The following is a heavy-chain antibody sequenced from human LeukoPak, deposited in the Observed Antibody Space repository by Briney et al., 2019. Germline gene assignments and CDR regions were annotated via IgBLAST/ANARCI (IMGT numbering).Heavy chain of an antibody. CDR2: ISSSGSTI. Sequence: PGGSLRLSCAASGFTFSDYYMSWIRQAPGKGLEWVSYISSSGSTIYYADSVKGRFTISRDNAKNSLYLQMNSLRAEDTAVYYCAMYYYGSSGYTIGYFDYWSQGTLVTVSS. J-gene: IGHJ4*02. CDR1: GFTFSDYY. CDR3: AMYYYGSSGYTIGYFDY. D-gene: IGHD3-22*01. V-gene: IGHV3-11*01.